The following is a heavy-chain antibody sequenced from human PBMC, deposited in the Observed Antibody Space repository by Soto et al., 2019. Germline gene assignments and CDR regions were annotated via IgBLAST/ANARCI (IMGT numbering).Heavy chain of an antibody. J-gene: IGHJ4*02. D-gene: IGHD5-12*01. CDR2: VDAGGTYT. CDR1: GFTFNTYP. CDR3: ARHSGTNQAGRNFDS. V-gene: IGHV3-23*01. Sequence: GGSLRLSCATSGFTFNTYPMSWVRQAPGKGLEWVSAVDAGGTYTYYADSVKGRFTISRDNSKNMLFLQMNSLGAEDTALYYCARHSGTNQAGRNFDSWGQGILVTVSS.